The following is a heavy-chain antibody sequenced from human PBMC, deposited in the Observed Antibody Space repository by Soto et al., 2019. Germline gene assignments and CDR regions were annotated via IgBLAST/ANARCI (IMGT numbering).Heavy chain of an antibody. CDR2: INPNSGGT. J-gene: IGHJ6*02. CDR3: ARDRGLSPFEYYYYGMDV. CDR1: GYTFTGYY. V-gene: IGHV1-2*02. D-gene: IGHD3-10*01. Sequence: ASVKVSCKASGYTFTGYYMHWVRQAPGQGLEWMGWINPNSGGTNYAQKFQGRVTMTRDTSINTAYMELSRLRSDDTAVYYCARDRGLSPFEYYYYGMDVWGQGTTVTVSS.